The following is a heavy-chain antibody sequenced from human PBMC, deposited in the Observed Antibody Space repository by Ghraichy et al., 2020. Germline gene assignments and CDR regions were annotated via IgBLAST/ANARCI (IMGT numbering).Heavy chain of an antibody. CDR2: INHSGST. CDR1: GGSFSGYY. CDR3: ARSRTRPNWFDP. Sequence: SETLSLTCAVYGGSFSGYYCSWIRQPPGKGLEWIGEINHSGSTNYNPSLKSRVTISVDTSKNQFSLKLSSVTAADTAVYYCARSRTRPNWFDPWGQGTLVTVSS. V-gene: IGHV4-34*01. J-gene: IGHJ5*02.